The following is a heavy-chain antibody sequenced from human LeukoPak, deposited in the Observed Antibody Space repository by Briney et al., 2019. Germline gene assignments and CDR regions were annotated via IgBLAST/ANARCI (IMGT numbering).Heavy chain of an antibody. D-gene: IGHD6-13*01. J-gene: IGHJ4*02. CDR1: GFTFSSYG. V-gene: IGHV3-23*01. CDR2: ISGSGGST. CDR3: AKDRSSSWYGEFDY. Sequence: GGSLRLSCAASGFTFSSYGMSWVRQAPGKGLEWVSAISGSGGSTYYADSVKGRFTISRDNAKNSLYLQMNSLRAEDMALYYCAKDRSSSWYGEFDYWGQGTLVTASS.